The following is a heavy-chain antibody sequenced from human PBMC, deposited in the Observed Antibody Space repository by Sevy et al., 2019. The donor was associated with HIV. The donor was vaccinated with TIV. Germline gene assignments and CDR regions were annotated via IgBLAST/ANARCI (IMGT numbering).Heavy chain of an antibody. CDR3: ARDRVQPSHWYFDL. CDR2: ITGESGYK. V-gene: IGHV3-21*01. CDR1: GFTFSNSN. D-gene: IGHD3-10*01. J-gene: IGHJ2*01. Sequence: GSLRLSCAGAGFTFSNSNMNWVRQAPGKGLQWVSSITGESGYKYYADSVKGRFIISRDNAKNSVYLQMNSLRADDTAVYYCARDRVQPSHWYFDLWGRGTLVTVSS.